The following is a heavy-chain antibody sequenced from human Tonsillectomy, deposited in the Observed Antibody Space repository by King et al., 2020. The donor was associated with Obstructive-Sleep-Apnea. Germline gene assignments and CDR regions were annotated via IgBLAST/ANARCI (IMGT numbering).Heavy chain of an antibody. V-gene: IGHV1-2*04. CDR2: INPNSGDT. J-gene: IGHJ2*01. Sequence: QLVQSGAEVKKPGASVKVSCKTSGYTFTGYYINWVRQAPGQGLEWMGWINPNSGDTNYAQKFQDWVTMTRDTSVSTAYMEMSRLRSDDTAVYYCARDRGNWYFDLWGRGTLVTVSS. D-gene: IGHD3-10*01. CDR3: ARDRGNWYFDL. CDR1: GYTFTGYY.